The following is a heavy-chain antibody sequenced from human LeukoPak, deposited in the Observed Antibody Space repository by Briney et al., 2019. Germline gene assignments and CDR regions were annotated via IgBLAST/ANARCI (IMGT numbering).Heavy chain of an antibody. CDR2: IYYSGST. CDR3: ARDGNYGSGSYYRY. Sequence: PSETLSLTCTVSGGSISSSSYYWGWIRQPPGKGLAWIGSIYYSGSTYYNPSLKSRVTISVDTSKNQFSLKLSSVTAADTAVYYCARDGNYGSGSYYRYWGQGTLVTVSS. V-gene: IGHV4-39*07. J-gene: IGHJ4*02. D-gene: IGHD3-10*01. CDR1: GGSISSSSYY.